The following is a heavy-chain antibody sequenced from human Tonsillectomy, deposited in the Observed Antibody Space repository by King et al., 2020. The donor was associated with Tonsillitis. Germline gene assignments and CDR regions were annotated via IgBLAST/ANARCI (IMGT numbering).Heavy chain of an antibody. V-gene: IGHV4-34*01. D-gene: IGHD5-12*01. Sequence: VQLQQWGAGLLKPSETLSLTCAVYGGSFSGYYWSWIRQPPGKGLEWIGGLNHSGTTNYNPSLKSRVTISVDTSKNPFSLNLSSVTAADTAVCYCRHNSGHERGRWTYYYHYMDVWGKGTTVTVSS. J-gene: IGHJ6*03. CDR3: RHNSGHERGRWTYYYHYMDV. CDR2: LNHSGTT. CDR1: GGSFSGYY.